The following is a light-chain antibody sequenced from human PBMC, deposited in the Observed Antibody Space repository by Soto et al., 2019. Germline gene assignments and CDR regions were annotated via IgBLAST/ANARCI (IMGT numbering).Light chain of an antibody. CDR2: GAS. CDR3: QQLTDWPPQWT. Sequence: EIVLTQSPGTLSLSPGERATLSFRSSQSVSSSYLAWYQQKPGQAPRLLIYGASSRATGIPARFSGSGSGTDFTLTISSLEPEDFAVYYCQQLTDWPPQWTFGQGTKVDIK. J-gene: IGKJ1*01. V-gene: IGKV3D-20*02. CDR1: QSVSSSY.